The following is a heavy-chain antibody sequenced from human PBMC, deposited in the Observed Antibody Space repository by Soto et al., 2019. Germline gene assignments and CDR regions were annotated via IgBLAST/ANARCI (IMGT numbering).Heavy chain of an antibody. D-gene: IGHD6-13*01. CDR2: IGTAGDT. CDR1: GFTFSSYD. V-gene: IGHV3-13*01. Sequence: EVQLVESGGGLVQPGGSLRLSCAASGFTFSSYDMHWVRQATGKGLEWVSAIGTAGDTYYPGSVKGRFTISRENAQNSLYLQMNSLRAEDTAVYYCARVGSSWYAVDYWGQGTLVTFSS. J-gene: IGHJ4*02. CDR3: ARVGSSWYAVDY.